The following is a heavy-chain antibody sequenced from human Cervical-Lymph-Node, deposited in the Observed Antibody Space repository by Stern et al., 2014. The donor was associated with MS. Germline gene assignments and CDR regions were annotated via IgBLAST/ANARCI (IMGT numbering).Heavy chain of an antibody. CDR1: GYTFTSYA. J-gene: IGHJ4*02. CDR3: ARNTYSSGWYDY. Sequence: QVQLGQSGAEVKKPGASVKVSCKASGYTFTSYAMHWVHQAPGQRLEWMGWINAGNGNTKYSQKFQGRVTITRDTSASTAYMELSSLRSEDTAVYYCARNTYSSGWYDYWGQGTLVTVSS. V-gene: IGHV1-3*01. CDR2: INAGNGNT. D-gene: IGHD6-19*01.